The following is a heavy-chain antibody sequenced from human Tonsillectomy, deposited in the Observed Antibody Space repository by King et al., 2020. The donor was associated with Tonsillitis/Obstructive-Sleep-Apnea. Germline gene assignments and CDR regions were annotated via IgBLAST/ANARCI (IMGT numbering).Heavy chain of an antibody. J-gene: IGHJ6*03. CDR1: GGSFSGYY. D-gene: IGHD2-2*01. Sequence: VQLQQWGAGLLKPSETLSLTCGVYGGSFSGYYWSWIRQPPGKGLEWIGEINHSGSTDYNSSLKSRVTISRDTSKNQFSLRLTSVTAADTAVYYCGTNAGSYYYYRDGWGKGTTVTVSS. CDR3: GTNAGSYYYYRDG. V-gene: IGHV4-34*01. CDR2: INHSGST.